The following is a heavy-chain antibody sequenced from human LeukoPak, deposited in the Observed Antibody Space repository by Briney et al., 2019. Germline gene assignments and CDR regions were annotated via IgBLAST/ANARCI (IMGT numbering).Heavy chain of an antibody. J-gene: IGHJ4*02. V-gene: IGHV3-21*01. CDR3: ARGDYYGDYGDPVDY. D-gene: IGHD4-17*01. CDR2: INSISSHI. Sequence: GGSLRLSCATSGFTFSSSAMNWVRQAPGKGLEWVSSINSISSHIYYAGSVRGRFTISRDNAKDSVYLQMTSLRAEDTAVYYCARGDYYGDYGDPVDYWGQGTLVTVSS. CDR1: GFTFSSSA.